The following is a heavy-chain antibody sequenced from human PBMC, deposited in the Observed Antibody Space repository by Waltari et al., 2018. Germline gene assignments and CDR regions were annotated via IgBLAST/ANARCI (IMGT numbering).Heavy chain of an antibody. Sequence: EARLVESGGGLVQPGGSLRLSCTASGFTFSTYWRHWIRQGPGRGLVWVSRIHYGGRSTNYADSEMGRFTITRDNAKNTMYLQMDSLRVDDTGIYFCAREGSGSPDAFDLWGQGTMVTVSP. D-gene: IGHD1-26*01. V-gene: IGHV3-74*01. CDR3: AREGSGSPDAFDL. J-gene: IGHJ3*01. CDR2: IHYGGRST. CDR1: GFTFSTYW.